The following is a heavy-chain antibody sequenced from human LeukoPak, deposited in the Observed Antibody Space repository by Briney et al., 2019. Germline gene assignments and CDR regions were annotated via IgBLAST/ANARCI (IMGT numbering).Heavy chain of an antibody. J-gene: IGHJ4*02. CDR1: GGSISSGGYY. CDR3: ARVPVRGGPTRRGGYFDY. D-gene: IGHD2-15*01. CDR2: IYHSGST. Sequence: SETLSLTCTVSGGSISSGGYYWSWIRQPPGKGLEWIGYIYHSGSTYYNPSLKSRVTISVDTSKNQFSLKLSSVTAADTAVYYCARVPVRGGPTRRGGYFDYWGQGTLVTVSS. V-gene: IGHV4-30-2*01.